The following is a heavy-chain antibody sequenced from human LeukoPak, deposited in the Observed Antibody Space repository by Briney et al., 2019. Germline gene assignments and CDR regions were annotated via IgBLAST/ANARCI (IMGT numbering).Heavy chain of an antibody. V-gene: IGHV5-51*01. D-gene: IGHD2-15*01. Sequence: GESLKISCKGSGYSFTSYWIGWVRQMPGKGLEWMGIIYPGDSDTRYSPSFQGQVTISADKSISTAYPQWSSLKASDTAMYYCARQVVAATEWFDPWGQGTLVTVSS. CDR3: ARQVVAATEWFDP. CDR2: IYPGDSDT. CDR1: GYSFTSYW. J-gene: IGHJ5*02.